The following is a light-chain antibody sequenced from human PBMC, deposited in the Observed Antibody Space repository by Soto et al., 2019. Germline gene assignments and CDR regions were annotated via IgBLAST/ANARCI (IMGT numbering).Light chain of an antibody. CDR3: QQYGSSGT. CDR2: SAS. V-gene: IGKV3-20*01. J-gene: IGKJ1*01. Sequence: IELPQSPGTLTFSPWARSTLSCRASQTVSSNFLAWYQEKPGQAPRLLIYSASSRATGIPDRFSGSGSGTDFTLTISRLEPEDFAVYYCQQYGSSGTFGQGTKVDIK. CDR1: QTVSSNF.